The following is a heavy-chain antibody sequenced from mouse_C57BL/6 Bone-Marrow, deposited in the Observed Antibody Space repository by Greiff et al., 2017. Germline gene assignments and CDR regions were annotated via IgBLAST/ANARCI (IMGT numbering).Heavy chain of an antibody. J-gene: IGHJ3*01. Sequence: EVKLVESGGGLVQPGGSLKLSCAASGFTFSDYYMYWVRQTPEKRLEWVAYISNGGGSTYYPDTVKGRFTISRDNAKNTLYLQMSRLKSEDTAMYYCARHVENYYGSRGGFAYWGQGTLVTVSA. V-gene: IGHV5-12*01. D-gene: IGHD1-1*01. CDR1: GFTFSDYY. CDR2: ISNGGGST. CDR3: ARHVENYYGSRGGFAY.